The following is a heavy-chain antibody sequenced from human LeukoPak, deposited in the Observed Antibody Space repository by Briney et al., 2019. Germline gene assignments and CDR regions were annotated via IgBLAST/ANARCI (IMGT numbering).Heavy chain of an antibody. CDR1: GYTLTELS. CDR3: ATDLRGYSYGRTFDY. J-gene: IGHJ4*02. CDR2: FDPEGGET. V-gene: IGHV1-24*01. D-gene: IGHD5-18*01. Sequence: ASVKVSCKVSGYTLTELSMHWVRQAPGKGLEWMGGFDPEGGETIYAQKFQGRVTMTEDTSTDTAYMELSSLRSEDTAVYYCATDLRGYSYGRTFDYWGQGTLVTVSS.